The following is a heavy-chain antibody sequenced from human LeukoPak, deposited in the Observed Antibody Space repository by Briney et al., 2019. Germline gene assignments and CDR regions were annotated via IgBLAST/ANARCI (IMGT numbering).Heavy chain of an antibody. Sequence: GASVKVSCKASGYTFTGYYMHWVRQAPGQGLEWMGWINPNSGGTNYAQKFQGRVTMTRDTSISTAYMELSRLRSDDTAAYYCARSDIVVVVAADFDYWGQGTLVTVSS. CDR1: GYTFTGYY. CDR2: INPNSGGT. CDR3: ARSDIVVVVAADFDY. J-gene: IGHJ4*02. V-gene: IGHV1-2*02. D-gene: IGHD2-15*01.